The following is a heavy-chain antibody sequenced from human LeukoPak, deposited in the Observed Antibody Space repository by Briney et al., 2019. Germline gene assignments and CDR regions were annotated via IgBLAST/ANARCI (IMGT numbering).Heavy chain of an antibody. CDR3: AKDLSSGWYGDAFDI. CDR2: ISWNSGSI. CDR1: GFTFGDYA. J-gene: IGHJ3*02. V-gene: IGHV3-9*01. D-gene: IGHD6-19*01. Sequence: GGSLRLSCAASGFTFGDYAMHWVRQAPGKGLEWVSGISWNSGSIGYADSVKGRFTISRDNAKNSLYLQMNSLRAEDTALYYCAKDLSSGWYGDAFDIWGQGTMVTVSS.